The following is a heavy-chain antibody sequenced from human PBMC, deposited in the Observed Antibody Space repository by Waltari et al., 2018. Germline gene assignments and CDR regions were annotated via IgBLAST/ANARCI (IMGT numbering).Heavy chain of an antibody. CDR1: GFTFSSYS. V-gene: IGHV3-21*01. J-gene: IGHJ3*02. CDR3: ARDNYCSGGSCYPDAFDI. CDR2: ISSSSSYI. D-gene: IGHD2-15*01. Sequence: EVQLVESGGGLVKPGGSLRLSCAASGFTFSSYSMNWVRQAPGKGLEWVSSISSSSSYIYYADSVKGRFTIARDNAKNSLYLQMNSLRAEDTAVYYCARDNYCSGGSCYPDAFDILGQGTMVTVSS.